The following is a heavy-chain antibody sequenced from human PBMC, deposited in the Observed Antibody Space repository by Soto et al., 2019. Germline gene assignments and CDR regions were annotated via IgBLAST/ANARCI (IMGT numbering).Heavy chain of an antibody. CDR2: INPNSGGT. J-gene: IGHJ4*02. CDR3: ARDAYYYGSGSYEVDY. V-gene: IGHV1-2*02. D-gene: IGHD3-10*01. Sequence: QVQLVQSGAEVKKPGASVKVSCKASGYTFTGYYMHWVRQAPGQGLEWMGWINPNSGGTNYAQKFQGRVTMTRDTSISTAYMELSRLRSDDTAVYYCARDAYYYGSGSYEVDYWGQGTLVTVSS. CDR1: GYTFTGYY.